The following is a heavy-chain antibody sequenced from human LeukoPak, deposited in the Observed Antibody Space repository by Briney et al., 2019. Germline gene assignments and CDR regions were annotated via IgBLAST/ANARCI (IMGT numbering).Heavy chain of an antibody. CDR1: GGSISSYY. CDR2: ICYSGST. D-gene: IGHD3-3*01. J-gene: IGHJ5*02. V-gene: IGHV4-59*01. CDR3: ARVRAGAYYDFWSGPTGFDP. Sequence: PSETLSLTCTVSGGSISSYYWSWIRQPPGKGLEWIGYICYSGSTNYNPSLKSRVTISVDTSKNQFSLKLSSVTAADTAVYYCARVRAGAYYDFWSGPTGFDPWGQGTLVTVSS.